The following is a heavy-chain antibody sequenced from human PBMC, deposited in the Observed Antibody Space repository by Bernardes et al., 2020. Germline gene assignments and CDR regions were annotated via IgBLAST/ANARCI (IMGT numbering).Heavy chain of an antibody. CDR3: AKSCSSTSKRMNGMDV. Sequence: GGSLRLSCAASGFTFSSYAMSWVRQAPGKGLEWVSAISGSGGSTYYADSVKGRFTISRDNSKNTLYLQMNSLRAEDTAVYYCAKSCSSTSKRMNGMDVWGEGTTVTVSS. D-gene: IGHD2-2*01. CDR1: GFTFSSYA. CDR2: ISGSGGST. J-gene: IGHJ6*04. V-gene: IGHV3-23*01.